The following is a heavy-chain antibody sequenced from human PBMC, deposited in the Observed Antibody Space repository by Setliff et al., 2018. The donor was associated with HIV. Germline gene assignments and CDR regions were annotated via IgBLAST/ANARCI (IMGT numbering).Heavy chain of an antibody. J-gene: IGHJ4*02. Sequence: SETLSLTCSVSGYSISSGYYWGRIRQPPGKGLEWIGSIYQTGSTNYNPSLKSRVTVSLDMSNNQFSLKVTSMTAADTAVYYCGRQAWDHQSSGYFVDYWGQGTLVTVSS. D-gene: IGHD6-19*01. CDR2: IYQTGST. CDR3: GRQAWDHQSSGYFVDY. V-gene: IGHV4-38-2*02. CDR1: GYSISSGYY.